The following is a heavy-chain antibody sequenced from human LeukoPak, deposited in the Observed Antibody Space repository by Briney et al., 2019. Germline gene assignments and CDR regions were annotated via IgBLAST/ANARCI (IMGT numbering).Heavy chain of an antibody. CDR2: ISSSSSYI. V-gene: IGHV3-21*01. CDR3: ARDFPYGGNFFDY. D-gene: IGHD4-23*01. J-gene: IGHJ4*02. CDR1: GFTFSSYS. Sequence: PGGSLRLSCAASGFTFSSYSMNWVRQAPGKGLEWVSSISSSSSYIYYADSVKGRFTISRDNAKNSLYLQMNSLRAEDTAVYYCARDFPYGGNFFDYWGQGTLVTVSS.